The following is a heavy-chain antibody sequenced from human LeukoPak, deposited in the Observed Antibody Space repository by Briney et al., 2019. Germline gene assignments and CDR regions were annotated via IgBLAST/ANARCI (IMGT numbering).Heavy chain of an antibody. Sequence: SETLSLTCTVSGGSISSSSYYWGWIRQPPGKGLEWIGSIYYSGSTHYNPSLKSRVTISVDTSKNQFSLKLSSVTAADTAVYYCARRGGDGTGMNYYYYMDVWGKGTTVTVSS. CDR1: GGSISSSSYY. CDR3: ARRGGDGTGMNYYYYMDV. J-gene: IGHJ6*03. D-gene: IGHD2-21*01. CDR2: IYYSGST. V-gene: IGHV4-39*07.